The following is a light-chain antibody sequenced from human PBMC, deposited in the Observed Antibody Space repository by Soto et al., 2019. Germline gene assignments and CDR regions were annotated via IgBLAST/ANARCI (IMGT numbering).Light chain of an antibody. J-gene: IGKJ1*01. CDR3: QQYVSSPWA. CDR2: GAS. CDR1: QSVSSSF. Sequence: EIVLAQSPGTLSLSPGESATLSCRASQSVSSSFLAWYQQKAGQAPRLLIYGASRRATGIPDRFSGSGSGNGLPLHNRQPEAEDFAVYYCQQYVSSPWAFGQGTKVEI. V-gene: IGKV3-20*01.